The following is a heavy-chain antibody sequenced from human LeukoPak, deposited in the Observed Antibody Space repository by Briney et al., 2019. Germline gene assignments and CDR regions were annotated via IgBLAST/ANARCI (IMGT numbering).Heavy chain of an antibody. J-gene: IGHJ4*02. CDR3: ARDYYDSSGYYYFDY. D-gene: IGHD3-22*01. V-gene: IGHV3-48*04. CDR2: ISSSGSTI. CDR1: GSTFSSYS. Sequence: PGGSLRLSCAASGSTFSSYSMNWVRQAPGKGLEWVSYISSSGSTIYYADSVKGRFTISRDNAKNSLYLQMNSLRAEDTAVYYCARDYYDSSGYYYFDYWGQGTLVTVSS.